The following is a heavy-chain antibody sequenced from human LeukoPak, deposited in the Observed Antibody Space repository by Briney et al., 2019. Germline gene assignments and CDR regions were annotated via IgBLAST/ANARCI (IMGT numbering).Heavy chain of an antibody. Sequence: GGSLRLSCAASGFTVSSNYMSWVRQAPGKGLEWVSVIYSGGSTYYADSVKGRFTISRDNSKNTLYLQMNSLRAEDTAVYYCARGDHGSGSYAADAFDIWGQGTMVTVSS. CDR1: GFTVSSNY. V-gene: IGHV3-53*01. J-gene: IGHJ3*02. CDR2: IYSGGST. CDR3: ARGDHGSGSYAADAFDI. D-gene: IGHD3-10*01.